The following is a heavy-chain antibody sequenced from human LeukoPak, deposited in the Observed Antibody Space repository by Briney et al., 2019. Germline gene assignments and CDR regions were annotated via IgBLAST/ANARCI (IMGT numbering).Heavy chain of an antibody. CDR3: AKALRERPWLVQYYYYYMDV. CDR1: GFTFISYG. CDR2: IAYDGSNK. J-gene: IGHJ6*03. Sequence: GGSLRLSCAASGFTFISYGMHWVRQAPGKGLEWVAFIAYDGSNKYYADSVKGRFTISRDNSKNTLSLQMNSLRAEDTAVYYCAKALRERPWLVQYYYYYMDVWGKGTTVTVSS. V-gene: IGHV3-30*02. D-gene: IGHD6-19*01.